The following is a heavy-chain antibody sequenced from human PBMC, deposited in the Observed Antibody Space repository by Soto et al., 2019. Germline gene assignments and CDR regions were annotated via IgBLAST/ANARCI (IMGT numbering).Heavy chain of an antibody. CDR3: ARVPGNSYYYGMDV. CDR1: GYTFTGYY. Sequence: ASVKVSCKASGYTFTGYYMHWVRQAPGQGLEWMGWINPNSGGTNYAQRFQGWVTMTRDTSISTAYMELSRLRSDDTAVYYCARVPGNSYYYGMDVWGQGTTVTVSS. J-gene: IGHJ6*02. CDR2: INPNSGGT. V-gene: IGHV1-2*04.